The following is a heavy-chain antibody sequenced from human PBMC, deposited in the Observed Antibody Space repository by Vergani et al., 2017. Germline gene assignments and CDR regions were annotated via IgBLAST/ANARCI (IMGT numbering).Heavy chain of an antibody. CDR1: GGSISSGDHC. Sequence: QLQESGPGVVKPSQNLSLTCAVSGGSISSGDHCWTWIRQRPGKGLEWIGYIFDSGTTYDNPSLRSRLTISVATSQTQFSLKLRSLTAADTAVYYCERVDTQVPATAHFYYIDVWGKGTTVVVSS. V-gene: IGHV4-31*11. J-gene: IGHJ6*03. CDR2: IFDSGTT. D-gene: IGHD6-25*01. CDR3: ERVDTQVPATAHFYYIDV.